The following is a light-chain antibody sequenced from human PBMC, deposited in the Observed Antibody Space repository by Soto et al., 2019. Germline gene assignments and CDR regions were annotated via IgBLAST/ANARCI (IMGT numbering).Light chain of an antibody. V-gene: IGLV1-40*01. J-gene: IGLJ2*01. CDR1: SSNIGAGYD. Sequence: QSVLTQPPSVSGAPGQRVTISCTGSSSNIGAGYDVHWYQQVPGTAPKLLIYDNNNRPSGVPDRFSGSKSGTSASLAITGLQAEDEADYYCQSYDSSLSASVFGGGTKL. CDR2: DNN. CDR3: QSYDSSLSASV.